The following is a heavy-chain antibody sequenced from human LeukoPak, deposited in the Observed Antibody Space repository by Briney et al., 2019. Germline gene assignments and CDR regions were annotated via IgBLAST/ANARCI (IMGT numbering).Heavy chain of an antibody. CDR1: GYTLTELS. CDR2: FDPEDGET. Sequence: WASVKVSCKVSGYTLTELSMHWVRQAPGKGLEWMGGFDPEDGETIYAQKFQGRVTMTEDTSTDTAYMELSSLRSEDTAVYYCATVYSSSWYYFDYWGPGTLVTVSS. D-gene: IGHD6-13*01. CDR3: ATVYSSSWYYFDY. J-gene: IGHJ4*02. V-gene: IGHV1-24*01.